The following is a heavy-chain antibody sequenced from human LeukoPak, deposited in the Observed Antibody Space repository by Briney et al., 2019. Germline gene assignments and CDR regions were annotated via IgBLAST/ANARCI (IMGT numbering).Heavy chain of an antibody. J-gene: IGHJ4*02. CDR1: GGSISSSNYY. CDR2: IFYSGST. V-gene: IGHV4-39*01. CDR3: ARRGAAAGYFDY. D-gene: IGHD6-13*01. Sequence: PSETLSLTCTVSGGSISSSNYYWGWIRQPPGKGLEWIGSIFYSGSTYYNPSLKSRVTISVDTSKNQFSLKLSSVTAADTAVYYCARRGAAAGYFDYWGQGTLVTVSS.